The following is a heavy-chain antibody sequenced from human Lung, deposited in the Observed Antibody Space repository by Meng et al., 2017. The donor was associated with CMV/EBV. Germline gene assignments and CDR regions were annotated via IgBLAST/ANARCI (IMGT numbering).Heavy chain of an antibody. V-gene: IGHV2-5*02. Sequence: EPPPTLWKPTQTLTLPCTFSGSSLSNSGVGLGWIRQPPGKALECLAIIYGDDEKRYSPSLESRLTVTKDTSKNQVVLTMTNMVPVDTATYYCARAAARPSDWFDPWGQGTLVTVSS. J-gene: IGHJ5*02. D-gene: IGHD6-6*01. CDR1: GSSLSNSGVG. CDR2: IYGDDEK. CDR3: ARAAARPSDWFDP.